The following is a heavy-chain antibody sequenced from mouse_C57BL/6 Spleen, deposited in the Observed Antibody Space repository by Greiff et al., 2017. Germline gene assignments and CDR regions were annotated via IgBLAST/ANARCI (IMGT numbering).Heavy chain of an antibody. CDR2: IRNKANGYTT. V-gene: IGHV7-3*01. Sequence: EVMLVESGGGLVQPGGSLSLSCAASGFTFTDYYMSWVRQPPGKALEWLGFIRNKANGYTTEYSASVKGRFTISRDNSQSILYLQMNALRAEDSATYYCARDYDGAFAYWGQGTLVTVSA. CDR1: GFTFTDYY. D-gene: IGHD2-4*01. J-gene: IGHJ3*01. CDR3: ARDYDGAFAY.